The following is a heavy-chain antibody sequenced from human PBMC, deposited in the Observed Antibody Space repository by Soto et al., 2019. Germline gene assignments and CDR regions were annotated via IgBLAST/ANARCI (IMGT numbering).Heavy chain of an antibody. CDR1: GGTFSSYA. D-gene: IGHD6-13*01. CDR2: IIPIFGTA. Sequence: SVKVSCKASGGTFSSYAISWVRQAPGQGLEWMGGIIPIFGTANYAQKFQGRVTITADESTSTAYMELSSLRSEDTAVYYCARGIAANMYYFDYWGQGTLVTVSS. V-gene: IGHV1-69*13. CDR3: ARGIAANMYYFDY. J-gene: IGHJ4*02.